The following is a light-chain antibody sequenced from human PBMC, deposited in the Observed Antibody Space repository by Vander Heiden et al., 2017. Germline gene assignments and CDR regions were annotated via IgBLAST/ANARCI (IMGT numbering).Light chain of an antibody. J-gene: IGLJ2*01. Sequence: QSALTQPASVSGSPGQSITISCTGTSSDGGGYNYVSWYQQPPGKAPKLMIYDVSNRPSGVSNRFAGSKYGNTAALTISGLQAEDEADYYCSSYTSSSTYVVFGGGTKLTVL. CDR3: SSYTSSSTYVV. CDR2: DVS. CDR1: SSDGGGYNY. V-gene: IGLV2-14*01.